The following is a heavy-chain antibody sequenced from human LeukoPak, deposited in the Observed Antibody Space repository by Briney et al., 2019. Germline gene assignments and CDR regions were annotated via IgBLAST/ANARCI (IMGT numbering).Heavy chain of an antibody. V-gene: IGHV4-59*08. Sequence: SETLSLTCTVSGGSLSSYYWSWIRQPPGKGLEWIGYIYYSGSTNYNPSLKSRVTISVDTSKNQFSLKLSSVTAADTAVYYCARSWRDGYNFDAFDIWGQGTMVTVSS. J-gene: IGHJ3*02. CDR3: ARSWRDGYNFDAFDI. D-gene: IGHD5-24*01. CDR1: GGSLSSYY. CDR2: IYYSGST.